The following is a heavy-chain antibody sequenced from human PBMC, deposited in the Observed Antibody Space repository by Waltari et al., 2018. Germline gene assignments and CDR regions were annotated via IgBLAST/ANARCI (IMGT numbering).Heavy chain of an antibody. D-gene: IGHD5-12*01. J-gene: IGHJ4*02. CDR1: GGSISSGGYY. CDR3: ARGRYSGYGNLGVVPPRFDY. Sequence: QVQLQESGPGLVKPSQTLSLTCTVSGGSISSGGYYWSWIRQHPGTGLEWIGYIYHSGSTYYNPSPKSRVTISVDRSKNQFSLKLSSVTAADTAVYYCARGRYSGYGNLGVVPPRFDYWGQGTLVTVSS. CDR2: IYHSGST. V-gene: IGHV4-31*03.